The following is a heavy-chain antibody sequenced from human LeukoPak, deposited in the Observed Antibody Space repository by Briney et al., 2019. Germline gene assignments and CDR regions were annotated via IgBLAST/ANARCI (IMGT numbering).Heavy chain of an antibody. CDR2: INPNSGGT. CDR3: ARDLVGSNYYDSSGYFNWFDP. J-gene: IGHJ5*02. CDR1: GYTSTGYH. D-gene: IGHD3-22*01. Sequence: SVKVSRKPSGYTSTGYHMHRVRQAPGHGLEWRGWINPNSGGTNYAQKFQGRVTMTRDTSISTAYMELSRLRFDDAAVYYCARDLVGSNYYDSSGYFNWFDPWGQGTLVTVSS. V-gene: IGHV1-2*02.